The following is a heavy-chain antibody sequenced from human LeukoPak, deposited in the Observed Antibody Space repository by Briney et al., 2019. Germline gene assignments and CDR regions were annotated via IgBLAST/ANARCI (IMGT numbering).Heavy chain of an antibody. CDR3: AKSEIAVAGTVGDWFDP. CDR2: ISGSGGST. D-gene: IGHD6-19*01. V-gene: IGHV3-23*01. J-gene: IGHJ5*02. CDR1: GFTFSSYA. Sequence: PGGSLTLSCAASGFTFSSYAMSWVRQAPGKGLEWVSAISGSGGSTYYADSVKGRFTISRDNSKNTLYLQMNSLRAEDTAVYYCAKSEIAVAGTVGDWFDPWGQGTLVTVSS.